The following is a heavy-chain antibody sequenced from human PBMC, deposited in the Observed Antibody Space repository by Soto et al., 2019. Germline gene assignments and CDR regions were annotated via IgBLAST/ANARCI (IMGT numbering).Heavy chain of an antibody. CDR1: GFPFSTSG. CDR3: AIARHCSSAACPAAE. CDR2: IGPTANT. D-gene: IGHD2-2*01. J-gene: IGHJ4*02. V-gene: IGHV3-23*05. Sequence: HPGGSLRLSCAASGFPFSTSGILWLRQPPGEGLEWVSAIGPTANTNYRDSVKGRFTISRDNSRNTVFLQMSALRPEDTALYYCAIARHCSSAACPAAEWGQGTLVTSPQ.